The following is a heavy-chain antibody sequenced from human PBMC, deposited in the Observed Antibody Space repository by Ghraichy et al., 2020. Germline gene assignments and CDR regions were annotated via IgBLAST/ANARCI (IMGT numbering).Heavy chain of an antibody. Sequence: GESLNISCAASGFTFSAYEMIWVRQTPGKGLEWLSYISISGTTMFYADSVKGRFTISRDNAKNSLFLQMNNLRTEDTAVYYCRPRYVLRYFDRLLSDDYWGPGTPVTVSS. D-gene: IGHD3-9*01. CDR1: GFTFSAYE. J-gene: IGHJ4*02. V-gene: IGHV3-48*03. CDR2: ISISGTTM. CDR3: RPRYVLRYFDRLLSDDY.